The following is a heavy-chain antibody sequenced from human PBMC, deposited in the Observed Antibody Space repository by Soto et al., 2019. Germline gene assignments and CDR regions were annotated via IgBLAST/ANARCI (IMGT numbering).Heavy chain of an antibody. V-gene: IGHV4-4*07. D-gene: IGHD1-1*01. CDR3: VRDGTKTLRDWFDP. CDR1: GASISGFY. CDR2: IYATGTT. Sequence: ETLSLTCTVSGASISGFYWSWIRKSAGKGLEWIGRIYATGTTDYSPSLKSRVMMSVDTSKKQFSLKLRSVSAADTAVYYCVRDGTKTLRDWFDPWGQGISVTVSS. J-gene: IGHJ5*02.